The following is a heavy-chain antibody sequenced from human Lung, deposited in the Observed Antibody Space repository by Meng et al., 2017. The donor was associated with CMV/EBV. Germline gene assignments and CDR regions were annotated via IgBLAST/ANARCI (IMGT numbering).Heavy chain of an antibody. CDR2: TVPIFGTT. CDR3: TRDLRGYNYGFDS. CDR1: GGTFSSSA. D-gene: IGHD5-18*01. J-gene: IGHJ4*02. Sequence: CIASGGTFSSSAISWVRQAPGQGLQWMGGTVPIFGTTKNAQRFQGRVTITTDESTSTAYLELSSLSSEDTAIYYCTRDLRGYNYGFDSWGQGTLVTVSS. V-gene: IGHV1-69*05.